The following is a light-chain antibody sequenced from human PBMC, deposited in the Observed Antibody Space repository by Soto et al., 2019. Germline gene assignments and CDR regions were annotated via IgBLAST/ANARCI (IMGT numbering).Light chain of an antibody. CDR3: QQVHSSPLT. Sequence: DIQLTQSPSFLSASVGDRIAITCRASQGISSHLAWYQQSPGKAPKLLIYVASTLQSGVPSRFSGRGSGTEFTLTISSLQPEDFATYYCQQVHSSPLTFGQETRLEIQ. V-gene: IGKV1-9*01. CDR2: VAS. J-gene: IGKJ5*01. CDR1: QGISSH.